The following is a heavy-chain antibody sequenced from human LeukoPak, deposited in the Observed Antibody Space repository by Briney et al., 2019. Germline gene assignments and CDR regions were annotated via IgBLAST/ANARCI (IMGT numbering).Heavy chain of an antibody. CDR3: ARAWLRRKYYYYMDV. D-gene: IGHD5-12*01. Sequence: ASVKVSCKASGYTFGNYVMSWVRQAPGHGLEWMGWISGFNGHTKYSQKSQGRVTMTTDTSTSTAYMEVRSLRSDDTAVYYCARAWLRRKYYYYMDVWGKGTTVTVSS. V-gene: IGHV1-18*04. CDR2: ISGFNGHT. J-gene: IGHJ6*03. CDR1: GYTFGNYV.